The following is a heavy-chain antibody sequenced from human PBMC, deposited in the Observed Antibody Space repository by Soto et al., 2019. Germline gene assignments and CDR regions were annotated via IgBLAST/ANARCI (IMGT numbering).Heavy chain of an antibody. CDR1: GFTFSNAW. CDR3: TTEMMQVPPPDY. D-gene: IGHD2-2*01. V-gene: IGHV3-15*07. Sequence: GGSLRLSCAASGFTFSNAWMNWVRQAPGKGLEWVGRIKSKTDGGTTDYAAPVKGRFTISRDDSKNTLYLQMNSLKTEDTAVYHCTTEMMQVPPPDYWGQGTLVTVSS. CDR2: IKSKTDGGTT. J-gene: IGHJ4*02.